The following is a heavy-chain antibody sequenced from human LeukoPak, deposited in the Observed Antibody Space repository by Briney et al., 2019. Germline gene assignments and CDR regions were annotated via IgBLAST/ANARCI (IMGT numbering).Heavy chain of an antibody. CDR3: ARHGVPAAILYWFDP. V-gene: IGHV4-39*01. CDR1: GGSISSSSYY. CDR2: IYYSGST. Sequence: SETLSLTCTVSGGSISSSSYYWGWIRQPPGTGLEWIGSIYYSGSTYYNPSLKSRVAISVDTSKNQFSLKLSSVTAADTAVYYCARHGVPAAILYWFDPWGQGTLVTVSS. J-gene: IGHJ5*02. D-gene: IGHD2-2*02.